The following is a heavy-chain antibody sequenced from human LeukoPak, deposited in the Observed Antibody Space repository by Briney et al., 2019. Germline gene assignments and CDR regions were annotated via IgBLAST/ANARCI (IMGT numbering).Heavy chain of an antibody. D-gene: IGHD1-26*01. V-gene: IGHV3-66*04. CDR3: ASQIVGATPY. CDR2: IYSGGST. Sequence: GGSLRLSCAASGFIVSSNYMSWVRQAPGKGLEWVSIIYSGGSTYYADSVKGRFTISRDNSKNTLYLQMNSLRAEDTAVYYCASQIVGATPYWGQGTLVTVSS. J-gene: IGHJ4*02. CDR1: GFIVSSNY.